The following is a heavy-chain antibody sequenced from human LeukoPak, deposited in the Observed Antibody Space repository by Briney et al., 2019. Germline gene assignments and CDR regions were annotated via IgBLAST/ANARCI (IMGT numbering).Heavy chain of an antibody. J-gene: IGHJ3*02. Sequence: SETLSLTCTVSGGSISSYYWSWIRQPPGKGLEWIGYIYYSGSTNYNPSLKSRVTISVDTSKNQFSLKLSSVTAADTAVYYCARHWEGGYDSSGYYSWDAFDIWGQGTMVTVSS. V-gene: IGHV4-59*08. D-gene: IGHD3-22*01. CDR2: IYYSGST. CDR3: ARHWEGGYDSSGYYSWDAFDI. CDR1: GGSISSYY.